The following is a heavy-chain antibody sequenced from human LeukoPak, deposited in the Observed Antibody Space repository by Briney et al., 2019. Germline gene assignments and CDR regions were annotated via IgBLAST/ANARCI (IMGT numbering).Heavy chain of an antibody. Sequence: GGSLRLSCAASRFTFSSYIINWVRQAPGKGLAWVSYISSSSSTIYLADSLKGRFTLSRDNAKNSLYLQMNSLRDEDTAVYYCARGGSGYSYGKIDSWGQGILVTVSS. V-gene: IGHV3-48*02. D-gene: IGHD5-18*01. J-gene: IGHJ4*02. CDR2: ISSSSSTI. CDR1: RFTFSSYI. CDR3: ARGGSGYSYGKIDS.